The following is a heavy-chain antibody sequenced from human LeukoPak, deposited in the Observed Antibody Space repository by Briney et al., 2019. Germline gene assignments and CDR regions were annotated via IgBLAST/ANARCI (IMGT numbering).Heavy chain of an antibody. D-gene: IGHD3-22*01. CDR3: ARDLKYYDSSGFDY. CDR2: FTGSGGGCT. J-gene: IGHJ4*02. CDR1: YA. Sequence: YAMKWVRQAPGKGLEWVSGFTGSGGGCTYFADSVKGRFTISRDNAKNSLTLQMNSLRAEDTAVYYCARDLKYYDSSGFDYWGQGTLVTVSS. V-gene: IGHV3-21*01.